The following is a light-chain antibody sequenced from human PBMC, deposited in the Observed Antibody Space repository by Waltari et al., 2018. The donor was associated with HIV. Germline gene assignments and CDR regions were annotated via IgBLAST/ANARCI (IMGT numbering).Light chain of an antibody. J-gene: IGLJ2*01. V-gene: IGLV6-57*04. Sequence: NFMLTQPHSVSESPGQTVTISCTRRSGRIARTYVQWYQQRPGGAPTTVIYENNQRPSGVPDRFSGSIDSSSNSASLTISGLKTDDEADYYCQSYFASNDVIFGGGTTLTVL. CDR2: ENN. CDR3: QSYFASNDVI. CDR1: SGRIARTY.